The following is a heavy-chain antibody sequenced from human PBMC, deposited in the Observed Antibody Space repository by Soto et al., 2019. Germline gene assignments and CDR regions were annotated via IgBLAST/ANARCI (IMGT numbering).Heavy chain of an antibody. CDR2: INPNSGGT. CDR1: GYTFTGNS. J-gene: IGHJ6*03. V-gene: IGHV1-2*04. D-gene: IGHD6-13*01. Sequence: ASVKVSSEESGYTFTGNSMHWLRQDPEQGLEWMGWINPNSGGTNYAQKFQGWVTMTRDTSISTAYMELSRLRSDDTAVYYCARCLSAADTHSKPNFHYTDFWGKGSTVTVSS. CDR3: ARCLSAADTHSKPNFHYTDF.